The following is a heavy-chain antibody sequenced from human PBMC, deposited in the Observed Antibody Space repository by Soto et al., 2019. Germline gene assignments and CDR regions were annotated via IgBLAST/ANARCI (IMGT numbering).Heavy chain of an antibody. Sequence: GGSLRLSCAASGFTFSSYAMSWVRQAPGKGLEWVSAISGSGGSTYYADSVKGRFTISRDNSKNTLYLQMNSLRAEDTAVYYCAKATVIYMITFGGVSFDYWGQGTLVTVSS. D-gene: IGHD3-16*01. CDR1: GFTFSSYA. CDR2: ISGSGGST. CDR3: AKATVIYMITFGGVSFDY. V-gene: IGHV3-23*01. J-gene: IGHJ4*02.